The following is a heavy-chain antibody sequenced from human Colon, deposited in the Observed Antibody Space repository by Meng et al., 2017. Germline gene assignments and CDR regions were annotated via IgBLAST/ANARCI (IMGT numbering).Heavy chain of an antibody. CDR3: ASRTAAFRTYYFDY. V-gene: IGHV4-4*02. J-gene: IGHJ4*02. CDR1: GGSITSKNW. D-gene: IGHD2-21*02. Sequence: QVGREEAGPGLVKPSGTLSLTCAVSGGSITSKNWWRWVRQPPGKGLEWIGESYHSGTTNYNAYLKSRVTISVDRSNNQFSLNLRSLTAADTATYYCASRTAAFRTYYFDYWGQGTLVTVSS. CDR2: SYHSGTT.